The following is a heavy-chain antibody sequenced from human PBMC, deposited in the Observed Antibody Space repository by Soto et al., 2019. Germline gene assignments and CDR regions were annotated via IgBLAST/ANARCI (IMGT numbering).Heavy chain of an antibody. Sequence: GGSLRLSCAASGFTFSSYSMNWVRQAPGKGLEWVSYITSSSSTINYADSVKGRFTISRDNARNSLFLQMTSLRAEDTAVYYFARVNTGAGRCNCRAVWGIGSTVTVS. V-gene: IGHV3-48*01. J-gene: IGHJ6*03. CDR3: ARVNTGAGRCNCRAV. D-gene: IGHD4-17*01. CDR2: ITSSSSTI. CDR1: GFTFSSYS.